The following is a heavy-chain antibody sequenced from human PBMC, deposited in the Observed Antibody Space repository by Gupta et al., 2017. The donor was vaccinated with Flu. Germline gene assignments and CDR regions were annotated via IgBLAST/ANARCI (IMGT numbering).Heavy chain of an antibody. V-gene: IGHV3-30*18. CDR1: GFRFINYG. CDR3: AKDWRWNNNNYGMNV. J-gene: IGHJ6*02. D-gene: IGHD5-24*01. Sequence: QERVVESGGGVVQPGRSLRLSCAASGFRFINYGMPWVRQVPGKGLGWVAVISHDGSNYYHTESVKGRFTISRDNSKNTMYLQMTSLRTDDTAVYYCAKDWRWNNNNYGMNVWGQGTTVTVSS. CDR2: ISHDGSNY.